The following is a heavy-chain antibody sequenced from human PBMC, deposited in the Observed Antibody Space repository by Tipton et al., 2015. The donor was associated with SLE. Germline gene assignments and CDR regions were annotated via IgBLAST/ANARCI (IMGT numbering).Heavy chain of an antibody. CDR2: IYYSGST. V-gene: IGHV4-39*06. CDR3: AREPRPRRALKGGFDI. Sequence: TLSLTCTVSGGSISSSSYYWGWIRQPPGKGLEWIGSIYYSGSTSYNPSLKSRVTISVDTSKNQFPLKLTSVTAADTAVYYCAREPRPRRALKGGFDIRGQGTMVNVSS. CDR1: GGSISSSSYY. D-gene: IGHD2-15*01. J-gene: IGHJ3*02.